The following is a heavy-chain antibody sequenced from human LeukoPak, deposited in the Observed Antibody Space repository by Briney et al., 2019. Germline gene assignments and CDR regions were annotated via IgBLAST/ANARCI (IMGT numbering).Heavy chain of an antibody. CDR2: ISGSGGGT. CDR1: GFTFSNYA. V-gene: IGHV3-23*01. D-gene: IGHD3-22*01. J-gene: IGHJ4*02. Sequence: GGSLRLSCAASGFTFSNYAMSWVRQAPGKRLEWVSAISGSGGGTYYADSVRGRFTISRDNSKNTLYLQMNSLRAEDTAVYYCARKYYYDSSGYYFDYWGQGTLVTVSS. CDR3: ARKYYYDSSGYYFDY.